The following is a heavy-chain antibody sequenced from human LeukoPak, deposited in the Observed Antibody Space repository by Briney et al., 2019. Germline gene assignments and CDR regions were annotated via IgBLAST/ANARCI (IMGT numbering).Heavy chain of an antibody. V-gene: IGHV4-39*01. J-gene: IGHJ3*02. D-gene: IGHD6-19*01. Sequence: SETLSPTCTVSGGSISNSGYYWGWIRQPPGKGLEWIGSIFYSGKTYYSPSLKSRVTISLDTSKNQFSLKLSSVTAADTAVHYCARLDSSGRYTSAFDIWGQGTMVTVSS. CDR3: ARLDSSGRYTSAFDI. CDR2: IFYSGKT. CDR1: GGSISNSGYY.